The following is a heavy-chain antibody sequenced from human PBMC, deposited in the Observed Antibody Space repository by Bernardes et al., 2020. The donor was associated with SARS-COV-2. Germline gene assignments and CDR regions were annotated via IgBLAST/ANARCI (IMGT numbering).Heavy chain of an antibody. J-gene: IGHJ4*02. CDR1: GYTFTGYF. CDR3: ARAALYCTGYTCLDY. D-gene: IGHD2-8*02. Sequence: ASWKGYCKASGYTFTGYFLHWVRQAPGQGLEWLGRFNPSSGGTKFAQKFQDRVTMTRDTSINTAYMELTRLRSDDTAVYYCARAALYCTGYTCLDYWGQGTLVTVSS. CDR2: FNPSSGGT. V-gene: IGHV1-2*06.